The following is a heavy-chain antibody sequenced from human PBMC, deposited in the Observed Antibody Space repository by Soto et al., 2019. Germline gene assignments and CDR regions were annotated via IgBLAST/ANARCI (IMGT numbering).Heavy chain of an antibody. D-gene: IGHD2-21*02. CDR3: ARGGHVVVVPAALDF. CDR1: GDTFTDYY. J-gene: IGHJ4*02. CDR2: VNPSGGHT. Sequence: QVQLVQSGAEVKKPGASVKVSCKASGDTFTDYYIHWVRQAPGQGLEWMGTVNPSGGHTTYAQHFLGRIPMTRDTSTSTLYMELTSLTSEDTAVYYCARGGHVVVVPAALDFWGQGTRVTVSS. V-gene: IGHV1-46*01.